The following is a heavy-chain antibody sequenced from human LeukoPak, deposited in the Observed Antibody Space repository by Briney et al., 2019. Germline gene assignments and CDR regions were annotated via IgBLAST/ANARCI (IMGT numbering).Heavy chain of an antibody. Sequence: GGSLRLSCAASGFTFSRYGMHWVRQAPGKGLEWVAVIWYDGSNRQYVDSGKGRFTISRDNSKNTLYLQMNSLRADDTAVYYCARDFGFSPSSGYSFDYWGQGTLVTVSS. CDR1: GFTFSRYG. CDR3: ARDFGFSPSSGYSFDY. D-gene: IGHD3-22*01. CDR2: IWYDGSNR. V-gene: IGHV3-33*01. J-gene: IGHJ4*02.